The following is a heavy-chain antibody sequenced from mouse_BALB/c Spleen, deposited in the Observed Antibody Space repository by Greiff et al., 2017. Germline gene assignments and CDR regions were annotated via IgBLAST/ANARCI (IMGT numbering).Heavy chain of an antibody. CDR2: IWSGGST. CDR3: ASYYYGSSEAWFAY. V-gene: IGHV2-2*02. CDR1: GFSLTSYG. J-gene: IGHJ3*01. Sequence: VMLVESGPGLVQPSQSLSITCTVSGFSLTSYGVHWVRQSPGKGLEWLGVIWSGGSTDYNAAFISRLSISKDNSKSQVFFKMNSLQANDTAIYYCASYYYGSSEAWFAYWGQGTLVTVSA. D-gene: IGHD1-1*01.